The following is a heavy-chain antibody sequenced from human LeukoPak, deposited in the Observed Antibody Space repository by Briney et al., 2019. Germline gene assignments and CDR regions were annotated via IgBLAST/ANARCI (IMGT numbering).Heavy chain of an antibody. CDR1: GFTFSSYG. V-gene: IGHV3-30*02. D-gene: IGHD3-22*01. CDR3: AKDFHYYYDSSGSDY. CDR2: IRYDGSNK. Sequence: GGSLRLSCAVSGFTFSSYGMHWVRQAPGKGLEWVAFIRYDGSNKYYADSVKGRFTISRDNSKNTLYLQMNSLRAEDTAVYYCAKDFHYYYDSSGSDYWGQGTLVTVSS. J-gene: IGHJ4*02.